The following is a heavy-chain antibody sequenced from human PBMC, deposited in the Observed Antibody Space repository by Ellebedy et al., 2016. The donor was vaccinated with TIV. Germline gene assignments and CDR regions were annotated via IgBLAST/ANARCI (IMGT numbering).Heavy chain of an antibody. CDR2: IYYIGIT. D-gene: IGHD4-23*01. CDR1: GGSISTF. V-gene: IGHV4-59*01. J-gene: IGHJ4*02. CDR3: AAYYGGRFDY. Sequence: MPGGSLRLSCNVSGGSISTFWSWIRQPPGKGLEFIGYIYYIGITNYNPSLESRVAISIDQSENQSSLRLSSVTAADTAVYYCAAYYGGRFDYWGQGTLVTVSS.